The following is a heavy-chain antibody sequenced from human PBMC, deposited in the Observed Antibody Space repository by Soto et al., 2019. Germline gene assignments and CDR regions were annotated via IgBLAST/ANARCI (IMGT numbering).Heavy chain of an antibody. J-gene: IGHJ6*02. CDR2: ISAYNGNT. CDR3: ARDNYYDSSGYSDYYGMDV. CDR1: GYTFTSYG. Sequence: QVQLVQSGAEVKKPGASVKVSCKASGYTFTSYGISWVRQAPGQGLEWMGWISAYNGNTNYAQKLQGRVTMTTDTSTSTAYMELRSLRSDDTAVYYWARDNYYDSSGYSDYYGMDVWGQGTTVTVSS. V-gene: IGHV1-18*01. D-gene: IGHD3-22*01.